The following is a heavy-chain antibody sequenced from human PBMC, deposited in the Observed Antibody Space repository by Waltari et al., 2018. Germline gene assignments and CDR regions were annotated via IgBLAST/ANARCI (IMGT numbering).Heavy chain of an antibody. CDR3: ARDGGYHDLAMDV. CDR1: GYSFAPYA. CDR2: IHAANGNT. J-gene: IGHJ6*02. V-gene: IGHV1-3*01. D-gene: IGHD3-3*01. Sequence: QVHLVQPVAEVKKPGASVKVYCKASGYSFAPYAMHWVRQAPGQRLEWMGWIHAANGNTKYSQKFQDRITITRDTSASTDYMELSSLTSDDTAVYYCARDGGYHDLAMDVWGQGTAVTVSS.